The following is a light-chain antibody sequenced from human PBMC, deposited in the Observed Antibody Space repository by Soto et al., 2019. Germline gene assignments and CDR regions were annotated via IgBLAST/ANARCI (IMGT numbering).Light chain of an antibody. CDR1: QDIRGA. J-gene: IGKJ5*01. Sequence: AIQLTQSPSSLSASVGDRETITCRASQDIRGALAWYHQKPGKPPKLLIFDVSSLQSGVPSRFSGSGSGTDFTFTIGILQPEDFATYSCKQFNTYRITLGQGTQLEIK. CDR2: DVS. V-gene: IGKV1-13*02. CDR3: KQFNTYRIT.